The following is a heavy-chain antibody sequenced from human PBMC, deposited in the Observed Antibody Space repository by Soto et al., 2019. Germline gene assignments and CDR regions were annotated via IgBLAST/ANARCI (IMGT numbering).Heavy chain of an antibody. CDR1: GGTFSSYT. Sequence: QVQLVQSGAEVKKPGSSVKVSCKASGGTFSSYTISWVRQAPGQGLEWMGRIIPILGIANYAQKFQGRVTITADKSTSPAYMALSSLRSEDPAVYYCARASSSGRSGGYSLDSWGQGTLVTVSS. CDR3: ARASSSGRSGGYSLDS. J-gene: IGHJ4*02. D-gene: IGHD1-26*01. CDR2: IIPILGIA. V-gene: IGHV1-69*02.